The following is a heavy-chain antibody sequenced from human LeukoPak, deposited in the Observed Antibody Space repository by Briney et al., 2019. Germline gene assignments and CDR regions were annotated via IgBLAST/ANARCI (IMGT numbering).Heavy chain of an antibody. V-gene: IGHV3-21*01. CDR1: GFTFSSYS. Sequence: GGTLRLSCAASGFTFSSYSMNWVRQAPGKGLEWVSSISSSSLIYYADSVKGRFTISRDNAKNSLYLQMNSLRVEDTAVYYCARDRDGGPDYWGQGTLVTVSS. CDR3: ARDRDGGPDY. D-gene: IGHD4-23*01. J-gene: IGHJ4*02. CDR2: ISSSSLI.